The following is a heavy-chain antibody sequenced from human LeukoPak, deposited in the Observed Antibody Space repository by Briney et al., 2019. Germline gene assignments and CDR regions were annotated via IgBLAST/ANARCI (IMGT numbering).Heavy chain of an antibody. CDR3: ASQGIAVAGRDY. D-gene: IGHD6-19*01. Sequence: PSETLSLTCTVSGGSFSSYYWNWIRQPPGKGLEWIGYIYYSGTTNYNPSLKSRVTISVDTSKNQFSLKLNSVTAADTAVYYCASQGIAVAGRDYWGQGTLVTVSS. J-gene: IGHJ4*02. V-gene: IGHV4-59*08. CDR2: IYYSGTT. CDR1: GGSFSSYY.